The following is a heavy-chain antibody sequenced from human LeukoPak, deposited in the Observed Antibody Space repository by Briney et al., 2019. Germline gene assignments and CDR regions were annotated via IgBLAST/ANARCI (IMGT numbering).Heavy chain of an antibody. CDR1: GFTFSSYG. D-gene: IGHD3-3*01. Sequence: GGSLRLSCAASGFTFSSYGIHWVRQAPGKGLEWVAVISYDGTNKYYADSVKGRFTISRDNSNNTLYLQMNSLRAEDTAVYYCARVSGGRFLEWSYYYYMDVWGKGTTVTVSS. J-gene: IGHJ6*03. V-gene: IGHV3-30*03. CDR2: ISYDGTNK. CDR3: ARVSGGRFLEWSYYYYMDV.